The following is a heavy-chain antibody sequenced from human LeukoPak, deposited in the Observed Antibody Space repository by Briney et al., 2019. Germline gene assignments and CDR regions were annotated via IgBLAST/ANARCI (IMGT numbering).Heavy chain of an antibody. CDR3: AKEEGSSWYHYMDV. V-gene: IGHV4-59*01. CDR2: IYYSGSA. D-gene: IGHD6-13*01. Sequence: PSETLSLTCTVSGASISSYYWSWIRQPPGKRLEWIGYIYYSGSANYNPSLKSRVTISVDTSKNQFSLKLSSVTAADTAVYYCAKEEGSSWYHYMDVWGKGTTVTVSS. J-gene: IGHJ6*03. CDR1: GASISSYY.